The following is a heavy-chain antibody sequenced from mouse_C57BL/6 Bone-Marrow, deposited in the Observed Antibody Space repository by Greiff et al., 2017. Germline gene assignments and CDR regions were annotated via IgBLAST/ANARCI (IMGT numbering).Heavy chain of an antibody. D-gene: IGHD1-1*01. V-gene: IGHV14-4*01. J-gene: IGHJ3*01. Sequence: EVKLMESGAELVRPGASVKLSCTASGFNITDDYMHWVKQRPEQGLEWIGWIDPENGDTEYASKFQGKATITADTSSNTAYLQLSSLTSEDTADYCCSPHYYGSSSAWFADWGKGTLVTVSA. CDR1: GFNITDDY. CDR3: SPHYYGSSSAWFAD. CDR2: IDPENGDT.